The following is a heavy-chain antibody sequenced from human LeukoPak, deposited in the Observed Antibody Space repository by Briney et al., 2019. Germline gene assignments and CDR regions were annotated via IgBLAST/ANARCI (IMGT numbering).Heavy chain of an antibody. V-gene: IGHV3-23*01. J-gene: IGHJ4*02. CDR3: AKDRSCTNGVCHGDFDY. CDR1: GFTFSSYD. D-gene: IGHD2-8*01. CDR2: ISGSGGST. Sequence: GGSLRLSCAASGFTFSSYDMSWVRQAPGKGLEWVSGISGSGGSTYYADSVKGRFTISRDNSKNTLYLQMNSLRAEDTGVYYCAKDRSCTNGVCHGDFDYWGQGTLVTVS.